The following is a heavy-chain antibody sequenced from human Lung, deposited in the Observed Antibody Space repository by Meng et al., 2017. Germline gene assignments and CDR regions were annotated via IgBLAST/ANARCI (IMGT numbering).Heavy chain of an antibody. CDR3: ARGGSGWYIHYYYYYGMDV. Sequence: SETLSLTCTVSGGSISSSSYYWGWIRQPPGKGLEWIGSIYYSGSTYYNPSLKSRVTISVDTSKNQFSLKLSSVTAADTAVYYCARGGSGWYIHYYYYYGMDVWGQGTTVTVSS. D-gene: IGHD6-19*01. V-gene: IGHV4-39*07. CDR2: IYYSGST. CDR1: GGSISSSSYY. J-gene: IGHJ6*02.